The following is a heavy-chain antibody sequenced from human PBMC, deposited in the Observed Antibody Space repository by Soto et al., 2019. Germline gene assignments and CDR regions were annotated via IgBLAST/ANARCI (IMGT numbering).Heavy chain of an antibody. CDR1: GGSISSYY. V-gene: IGHV4-59*01. D-gene: IGHD3-16*01. Sequence: ATLSLTCTISGGSISSYYWSWIRQPPGKGLEWIGYIYYSGSTNYNPSLKSRVTISVDTSKNQFSLKLSSVTAADTAVYYCERDLRGWFDPWGQGTLVTVSS. CDR3: ERDLRGWFDP. CDR2: IYYSGST. J-gene: IGHJ5*02.